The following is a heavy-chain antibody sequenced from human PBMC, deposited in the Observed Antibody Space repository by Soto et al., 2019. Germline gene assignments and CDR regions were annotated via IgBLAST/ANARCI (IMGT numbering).Heavy chain of an antibody. V-gene: IGHV3-7*01. Sequence: ESGGGLVQPGGSLRLSCAASGFTFSNYWMSWVRQAPGKGLEWVANIKQDGNEKYYLDSVKGRFTISRDNAENSLYLQMNSLRAEDTAIYYCAREGYSYGTYFDYWGQGTLITVTS. D-gene: IGHD5-18*01. CDR2: IKQDGNEK. CDR1: GFTFSNYW. CDR3: AREGYSYGTYFDY. J-gene: IGHJ4*02.